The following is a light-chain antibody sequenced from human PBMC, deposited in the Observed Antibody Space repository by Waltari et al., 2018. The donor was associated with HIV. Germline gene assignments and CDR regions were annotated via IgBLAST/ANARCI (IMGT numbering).Light chain of an antibody. Sequence: DIVMTQSPDSLAVSLGERATINCTSSRTVFYSSDNRNYLAWYLQRPGQSPKVLIFWASTRAYGVPARVSGSGSGTDFSLTLSSLQADDVGIYYCQQYFSVPPTFGGGTKVEI. V-gene: IGKV4-1*01. CDR3: QQYFSVPPT. CDR1: RTVFYSSDNRNY. J-gene: IGKJ4*01. CDR2: WAS.